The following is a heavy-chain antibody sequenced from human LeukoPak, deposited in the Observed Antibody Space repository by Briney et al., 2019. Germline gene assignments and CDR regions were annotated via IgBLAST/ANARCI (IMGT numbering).Heavy chain of an antibody. CDR3: ARDLYGDDAFDI. V-gene: IGHV3-21*01. Sequence: PGGSLRLSCAASGFTFSSYSMNWVRQAPGKGLEWVSSISSSSSYIYYADSVKGRFTISRDNAKNSLYLQVNSLRAEDTAVYYCARDLYGDDAFDIWGQGTMVTVSS. J-gene: IGHJ3*02. CDR2: ISSSSSYI. CDR1: GFTFSSYS. D-gene: IGHD2/OR15-2a*01.